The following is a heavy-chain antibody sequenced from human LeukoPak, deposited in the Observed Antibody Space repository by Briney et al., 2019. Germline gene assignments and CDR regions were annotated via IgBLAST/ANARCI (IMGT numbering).Heavy chain of an antibody. CDR2: IYYSGST. J-gene: IGHJ4*02. D-gene: IGHD3-22*01. V-gene: IGHV4-39*01. CDR3: ASVRVVVITSPYYFDY. Sequence: SETLSLTCTVSGGSISSSSYYWGWIRQPPGKGLEWIGSIYYSGSTYYNPSLKSRVTISVDTSKNQFSLKLSSVTAADTAVYYCASVRVVVITSPYYFDYWGQGTLVTVSS. CDR1: GGSISSSSYY.